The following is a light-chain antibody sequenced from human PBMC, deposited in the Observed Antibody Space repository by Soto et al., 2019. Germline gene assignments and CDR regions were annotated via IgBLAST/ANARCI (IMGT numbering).Light chain of an antibody. Sequence: LSASVCDRVPLPCRASQSIISCLSWYQQKPGKAPKLLIYAASSLESGVPSRFSGSGSGTDFTLTISSLQPEDFATYYCQQSYSTSWTFGQGTKVDI. CDR2: AAS. CDR1: QSIISC. CDR3: QQSYSTSWT. V-gene: IGKV1-39*01. J-gene: IGKJ1*01.